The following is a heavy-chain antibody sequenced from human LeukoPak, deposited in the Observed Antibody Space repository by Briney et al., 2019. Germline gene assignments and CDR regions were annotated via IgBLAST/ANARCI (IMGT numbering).Heavy chain of an antibody. D-gene: IGHD2/OR15-2a*01. CDR3: ASPPAAECNSTTIRYGGAR. CDR2: ISYDGSNK. J-gene: IGHJ4*02. Sequence: GGSLRLSCAASGYTFSSYALHWVRQAPGKGLEWVAVISYDGSNKYYADSVKGQFTISRDNSRNTVYLQMNSLRAEDTAVYYCASPPAAECNSTTIRYGGARGGEGTLL. CDR1: GYTFSSYA. V-gene: IGHV3-30-3*01.